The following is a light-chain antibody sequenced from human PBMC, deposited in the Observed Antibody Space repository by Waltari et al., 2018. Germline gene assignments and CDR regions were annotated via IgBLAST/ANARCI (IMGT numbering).Light chain of an antibody. Sequence: QSVLTQPPSVSGAPGQRVTISCTGSGSNIGAGYDVHWYQQLPRAAPKLLIYGGPGRPLGVPDRFFGSTSGTSASLAITGLQAEDEADYYCQSYDTSLRVVFGGGTKLTVL. V-gene: IGLV1-40*01. CDR1: GSNIGAGYD. CDR2: GGP. J-gene: IGLJ3*02. CDR3: QSYDTSLRVV.